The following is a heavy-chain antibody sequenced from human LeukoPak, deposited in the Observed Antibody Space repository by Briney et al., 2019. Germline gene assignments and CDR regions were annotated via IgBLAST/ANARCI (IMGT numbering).Heavy chain of an antibody. CDR3: ARVSGWYEAWDYFDY. J-gene: IGHJ4*02. CDR1: GYTFTGYY. D-gene: IGHD6-19*01. Sequence: ASVKGSCKASGYTFTGYYMHWVRQAPGQGLEWMGWINPNSGGTNYAQKFQGWVTMTRDTSISTAYMELSRLRSDDTAVYYCARVSGWYEAWDYFDYWGQGTLVTVSS. CDR2: INPNSGGT. V-gene: IGHV1-2*04.